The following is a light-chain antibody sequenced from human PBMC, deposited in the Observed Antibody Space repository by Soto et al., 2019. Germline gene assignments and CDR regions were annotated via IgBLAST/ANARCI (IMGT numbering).Light chain of an antibody. CDR3: CSYARRASYV. J-gene: IGLJ2*01. Sequence: QSALTQPASVSGSPGQSITISCTGPSSDVGSYNLVSWYQQYPGKAPKLIIFEVFKRPSGVSHRFSWSKSGNTASRTISGLQAEDEAKYYCCSYARRASYVLGGGTQL. CDR1: SSDVGSYNL. CDR2: EVF. V-gene: IGLV2-23*02.